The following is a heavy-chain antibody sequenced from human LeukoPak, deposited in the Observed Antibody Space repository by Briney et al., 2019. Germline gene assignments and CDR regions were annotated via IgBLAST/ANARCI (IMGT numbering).Heavy chain of an antibody. CDR1: GFTFDDYA. D-gene: IGHD3-10*01. CDR3: AKDIGNLRLKFGDADSDY. CDR2: ISGDGGST. Sequence: GGSLILSCAASGFTFDDYAMHWVRQAPGKGLELVSVISGDGGSTYYADSVKGRFTISRDNSKNSLYLQIISLRTEDTALYYCAKDIGNLRLKFGDADSDYWGQGTLVTVSS. V-gene: IGHV3-43*02. J-gene: IGHJ4*02.